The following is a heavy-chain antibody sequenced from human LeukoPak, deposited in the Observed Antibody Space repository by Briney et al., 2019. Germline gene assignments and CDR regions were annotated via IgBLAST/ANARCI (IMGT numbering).Heavy chain of an antibody. J-gene: IGHJ4*02. CDR3: ARESRVLIGDGYYLDS. Sequence: SETLSLTCTVSGGSISNYYWSWIRQPAGKGLEWIGRLYTGRSTDYNPSLRSRVTMSVDTSNNQYSLRLTSLTAADTATYYCARESRVLIGDGYYLDSWGPGTLVTVSS. V-gene: IGHV4-4*07. D-gene: IGHD3-3*01. CDR1: GGSISNYY. CDR2: LYTGRST.